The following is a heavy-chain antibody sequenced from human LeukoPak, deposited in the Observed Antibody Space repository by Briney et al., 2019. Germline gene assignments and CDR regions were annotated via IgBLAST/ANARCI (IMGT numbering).Heavy chain of an antibody. CDR1: GFTISSNY. V-gene: IGHV3-66*02. D-gene: IGHD1-14*01. CDR3: ARDLTTEPDY. Sequence: PGGSLRLSCAASGFTISSNYMSWVRQAPGKGLEWVSVIYSGGSTYYADSVKGRFTISRDNSKNTLYLQMNSLRAEDTAVYYCARDLTTEPDYWGQGTLVTVSS. CDR2: IYSGGST. J-gene: IGHJ4*02.